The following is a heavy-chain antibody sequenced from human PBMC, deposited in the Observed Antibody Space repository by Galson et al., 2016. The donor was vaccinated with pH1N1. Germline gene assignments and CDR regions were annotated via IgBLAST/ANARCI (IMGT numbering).Heavy chain of an antibody. D-gene: IGHD6-6*01. J-gene: IGHJ4*02. CDR3: AQYSSSSGDPA. V-gene: IGHV1-46*01. CDR2: INPGDGNV. CDR1: ASTFSRYY. Sequence: SVKVSCKASASTFSRYYIHWVREAPGQGLQWMGIINPGDGNVIYGQKFHDRVTMTRDRPTTTVYMEISSLTSKDTAIYYCAQYSSSSGDPAWGQGTLVTVSS.